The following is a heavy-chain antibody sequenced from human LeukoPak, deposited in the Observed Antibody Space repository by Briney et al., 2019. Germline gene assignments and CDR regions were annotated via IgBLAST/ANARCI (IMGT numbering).Heavy chain of an antibody. Sequence: SETLSLTCTVFGGSISSYYWSWIRQPPGKGLEWIGYIYYSGSTNYNPSLKSRVTISVDTSKNQFSLKLSSVTAADTAVYYCARSYDFWSGYYFSPQTHYYYYYMDVWGKGTTVTVSS. V-gene: IGHV4-59*01. J-gene: IGHJ6*03. D-gene: IGHD3-3*01. CDR1: GGSISSYY. CDR3: ARSYDFWSGYYFSPQTHYYYYYMDV. CDR2: IYYSGST.